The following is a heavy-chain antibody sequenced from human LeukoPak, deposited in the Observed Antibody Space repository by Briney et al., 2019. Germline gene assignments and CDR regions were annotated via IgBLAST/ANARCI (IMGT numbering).Heavy chain of an antibody. CDR3: ASLYYDILTGHNTFDY. D-gene: IGHD3-9*01. J-gene: IGHJ4*02. CDR1: GGSISTYY. Sequence: SETLSLTCTVSGGSISTYYWSWIRQPPGKGLEWIGSIYYSGSTNYNPSLKSRVTISVDTSKNQFSLKLSSVTAADTAVYYCASLYYDILTGHNTFDYWGQGTLVTVSS. V-gene: IGHV4-59*01. CDR2: IYYSGST.